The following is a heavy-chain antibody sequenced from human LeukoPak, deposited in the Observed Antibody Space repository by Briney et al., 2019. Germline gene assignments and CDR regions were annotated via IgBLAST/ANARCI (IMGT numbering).Heavy chain of an antibody. V-gene: IGHV3-11*04. CDR3: ARGGRDGYNNFDY. Sequence: TGGSLRLSCAASGFTFSDYYMSWIRQAPGKGLEWVSYISSSGSTIYYADSVKGRFTISRDNAKNSLYLQMNSLRAGDTAVYYCARGGRDGYNNFDYWGQGTLVTVSS. CDR2: ISSSGSTI. D-gene: IGHD2-21*01. J-gene: IGHJ4*02. CDR1: GFTFSDYY.